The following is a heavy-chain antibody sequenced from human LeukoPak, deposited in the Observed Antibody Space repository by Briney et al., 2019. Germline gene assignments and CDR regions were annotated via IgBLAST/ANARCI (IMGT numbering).Heavy chain of an antibody. CDR2: IYYSGST. Sequence: PSETLSLTCTVSGGSISSSSYYWGWIRQPPGKGLEWIGSIYYSGSTYYNPSLKSRVTISADTSKNQFSLKLSSVTAADTAVYYCASPRYGSGSSYWFDPWGQGTLVTVSS. J-gene: IGHJ5*02. CDR1: GGSISSSSYY. CDR3: ASPRYGSGSSYWFDP. D-gene: IGHD3-10*01. V-gene: IGHV4-39*01.